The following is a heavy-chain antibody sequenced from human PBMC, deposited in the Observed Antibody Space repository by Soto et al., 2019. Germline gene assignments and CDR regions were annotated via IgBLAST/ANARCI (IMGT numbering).Heavy chain of an antibody. CDR3: ARTPPL. CDR2: IYYSGSTYYN. Sequence: QVQLQESGPGLVKPSQTLSLTCTVSGGSISSGGYYWSWIRQHPGKGLEWIGYIYYSGSTYYNYYNPYLKIRVTISVATSKNQSSLKLSSVTAAATAVYDCARTPPLWGQGTLVTVSS. V-gene: IGHV4-31*03. J-gene: IGHJ4*02. CDR1: GGSISSGGYY.